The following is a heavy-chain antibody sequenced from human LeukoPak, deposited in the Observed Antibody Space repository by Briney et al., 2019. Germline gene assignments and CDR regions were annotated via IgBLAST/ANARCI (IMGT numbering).Heavy chain of an antibody. CDR1: GGTFSSYA. CDR3: ARVVGATTGGYFDY. CDR2: IIPILGIA. J-gene: IGHJ4*02. Sequence: ASVKVSCKASGGTFSSYAISWVRQAPGQGLEWMGRIIPILGIANYAQKFQGRVTITADKSTSTAYMELSSLRSEDTAVYYCARVVGATTGGYFDYWGQGTLVTVSS. V-gene: IGHV1-69*04. D-gene: IGHD1-26*01.